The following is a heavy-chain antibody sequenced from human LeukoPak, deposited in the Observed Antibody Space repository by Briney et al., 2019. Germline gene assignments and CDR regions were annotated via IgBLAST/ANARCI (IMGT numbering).Heavy chain of an antibody. CDR1: GFSVSSNY. V-gene: IGHV3-53*01. Sequence: GSLRLSCAASGFSVSSNYMSWVRRAPGKGLEWVSVIYSGGSTYYADSVKGRFTISRDNSKNTLYLQMNSLRAEDTAVYYCARDSLAAAGAFDYWGQGTLVTVSS. J-gene: IGHJ4*02. CDR2: IYSGGST. D-gene: IGHD6-13*01. CDR3: ARDSLAAAGAFDY.